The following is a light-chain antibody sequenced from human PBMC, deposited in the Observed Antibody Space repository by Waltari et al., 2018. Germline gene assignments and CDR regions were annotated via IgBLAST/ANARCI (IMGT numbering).Light chain of an antibody. Sequence: EIVLTQSPGTLSLSPGERATLSCRASQSVSSSSLAWYQQEPGQAPRLLIYGASSRATGIPDRFSGSGSGTDFTLTISRLEPEDFAVYYCQQYGSSPTFGPGTKVDIK. CDR1: QSVSSSS. J-gene: IGKJ3*01. CDR3: QQYGSSPT. V-gene: IGKV3-20*01. CDR2: GAS.